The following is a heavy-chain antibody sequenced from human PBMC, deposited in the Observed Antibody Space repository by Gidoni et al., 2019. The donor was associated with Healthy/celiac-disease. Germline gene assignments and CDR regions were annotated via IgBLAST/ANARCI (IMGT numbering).Heavy chain of an antibody. Sequence: VQLLESGGGLVQPGGSLRLSCAASGFPFSSYAMSWVRQAQGKGLEWVSAISGSGGSTYYADSVKGRFTISRDNSKNTLYLQMNSLRAEDTAVYYCAKDLLSSGSYWGYWGQGTLVTVSS. V-gene: IGHV3-23*01. CDR2: ISGSGGST. CDR3: AKDLLSSGSYWGY. J-gene: IGHJ4*02. CDR1: GFPFSSYA. D-gene: IGHD1-26*01.